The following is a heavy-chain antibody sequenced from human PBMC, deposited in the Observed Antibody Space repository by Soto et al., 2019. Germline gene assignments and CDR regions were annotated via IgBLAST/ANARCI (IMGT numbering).Heavy chain of an antibody. CDR2: INHSGST. CDR3: AGYNWSGRIAHYFDY. V-gene: IGHV4-4*02. J-gene: IGHJ4*02. D-gene: IGHD3-3*01. Sequence: PSETLSLTCAVSGGSISSGDWCWSWVRQSPGKGLEWIGEINHSGSTTYNPSLKSRVTISADTSKNQFSLKLSSVTAADTAVYYCAGYNWSGRIAHYFDYWGQGTLVTVSS. CDR1: GGSISSGDW.